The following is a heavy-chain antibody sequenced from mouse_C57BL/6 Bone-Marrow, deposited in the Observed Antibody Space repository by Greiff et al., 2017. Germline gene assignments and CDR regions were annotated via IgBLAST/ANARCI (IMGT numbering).Heavy chain of an antibody. CDR3: AEYYGSSADWYFDV. Sequence: QVQLQQPGAELVKPGASVKMSCKASGYTFTSYWITWVKQRPGQGLEWIGDIYPGSGSTNSNGKFKSKATLTVDTSSSTAYMQLSSLTSEDSAVYYCAEYYGSSADWYFDVWGTGTTVTVSS. CDR2: IYPGSGST. J-gene: IGHJ1*03. D-gene: IGHD1-1*01. V-gene: IGHV1-55*01. CDR1: GYTFTSYW.